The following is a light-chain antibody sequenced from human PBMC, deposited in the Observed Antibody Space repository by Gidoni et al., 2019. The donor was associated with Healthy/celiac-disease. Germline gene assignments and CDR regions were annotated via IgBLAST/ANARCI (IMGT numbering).Light chain of an antibody. CDR3: SSYTSSSPLDV. CDR2: EVS. V-gene: IGLV2-14*01. Sequence: QSALTQPASVSGSPGQSITISCTGTSSDVGGYNYVSLYQQHPGKAPKLMIYEVSNRPSGVSNRFSGSKSGNTASLTISGLQAEDEADYYCSSYTSSSPLDVFGGGTKLTVL. J-gene: IGLJ2*01. CDR1: SSDVGGYNY.